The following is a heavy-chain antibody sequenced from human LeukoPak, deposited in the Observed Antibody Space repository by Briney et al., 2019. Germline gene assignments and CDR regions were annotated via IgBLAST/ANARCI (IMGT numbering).Heavy chain of an antibody. CDR3: ARVFKGGAVYFDY. CDR2: IYYSGGT. J-gene: IGHJ4*02. Sequence: PSETLSLTCTVSGDSMSGYYWSWIRQPPGKGLEWIGYIYYSGGTNYNPSLQRRVTISVDTSENQFSLKLSSVTAADTAVYYCARVFKGGAVYFDYWGQGTLVTVSS. D-gene: IGHD3-16*01. V-gene: IGHV4-59*08. CDR1: GDSMSGYY.